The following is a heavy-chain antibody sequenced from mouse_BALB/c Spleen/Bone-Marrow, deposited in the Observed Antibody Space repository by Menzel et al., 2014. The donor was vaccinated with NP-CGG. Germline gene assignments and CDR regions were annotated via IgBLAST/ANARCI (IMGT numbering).Heavy chain of an antibody. Sequence: EVKLMESGGGLVKPGGSLKLSCAASGFSFRSYAMPWVRQTPERRLEWVASIISGGNTYYPDSVKGRFTISRDNARTIIYLQMSSLTSEDTAMYYCARGPSYGNYLYYALDYWGQGTSVTVSS. V-gene: IGHV5-6-5*01. CDR2: IISGGNT. D-gene: IGHD2-10*02. CDR3: ARGPSYGNYLYYALDY. CDR1: GFSFRSYA. J-gene: IGHJ4*01.